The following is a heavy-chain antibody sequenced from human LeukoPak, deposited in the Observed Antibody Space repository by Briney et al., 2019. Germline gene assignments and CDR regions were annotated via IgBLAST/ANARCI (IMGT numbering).Heavy chain of an antibody. J-gene: IGHJ4*02. CDR1: GFTFSSYD. Sequence: GGSLRLSCAASGFTFSSYDMNWVRQAPGKGLVWVSRIESDGSSTSYADSVKGRFTISRDNAADTLYLQMNSLRAEDTAVYYCARGSWSAAGTSIDYWGQGTLVTVSS. V-gene: IGHV3-74*01. CDR2: IESDGSST. D-gene: IGHD6-13*01. CDR3: ARGSWSAAGTSIDY.